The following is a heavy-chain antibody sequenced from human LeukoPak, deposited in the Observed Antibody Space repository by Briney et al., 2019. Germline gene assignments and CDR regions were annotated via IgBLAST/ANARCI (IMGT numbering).Heavy chain of an antibody. J-gene: IGHJ4*02. CDR1: GFTFSNYW. V-gene: IGHV3-7*01. CDR3: ARDGASFDY. Sequence: GGSLRLSCATSGFTFSNYWMTWVRQAPGRWLEWVANMKGDGSEQFYADSVKGRFTISRDNAKNSLYLQMNSLRVKDTAVYYCARDGASFDYWGQGTLVTVSS. CDR2: MKGDGSEQ.